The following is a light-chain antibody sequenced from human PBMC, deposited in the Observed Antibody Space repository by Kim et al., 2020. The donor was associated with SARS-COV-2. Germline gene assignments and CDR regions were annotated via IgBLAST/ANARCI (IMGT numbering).Light chain of an antibody. CDR2: SNN. CDR3: ASWDYRLDSRV. J-gene: IGLJ3*02. V-gene: IGLV1-44*01. Sequence: ELTQPPSVSGTPGQRVTISCSGSRSNIGSNTVNWFQQLPGSAPKLLIFSNNRRPSGVPDRFSGSKSGTSASLALSGLQSEDEADYFCASWDYRLDSRVFGGGTQLTVL. CDR1: RSNIGSNT.